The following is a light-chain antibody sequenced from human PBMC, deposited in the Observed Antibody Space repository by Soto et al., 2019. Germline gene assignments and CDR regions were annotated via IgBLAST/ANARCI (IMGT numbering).Light chain of an antibody. CDR2: DAS. J-gene: IGKJ3*01. V-gene: IGKV3-11*01. Sequence: DIVLTQSPATLSLSPGERDTLSCRASQSVSSYLVWFQQKPGQAPRLLIYDASIRATGIPARFSGSGSGTDFTLTIGSLELEDLAVYYCQQRSDWPLTFGPGAKVDIK. CDR3: QQRSDWPLT. CDR1: QSVSSY.